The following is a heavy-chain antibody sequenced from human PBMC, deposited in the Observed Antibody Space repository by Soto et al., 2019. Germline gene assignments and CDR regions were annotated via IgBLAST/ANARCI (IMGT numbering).Heavy chain of an antibody. CDR2: IYHSGST. CDR3: ARSIVVVTAIHYFDY. D-gene: IGHD2-21*02. J-gene: IGHJ4*02. CDR1: GGSISRGGYS. Sequence: TLSLRCAVSGGSISRGGYSWSWIRQPPGKGLEWIGYIYHSGSTYYNPSLKSRVTISVDRSKNQFSLKLSSVTAADTAVYYCARSIVVVTAIHYFDYWGQGTLVTVSS. V-gene: IGHV4-30-2*01.